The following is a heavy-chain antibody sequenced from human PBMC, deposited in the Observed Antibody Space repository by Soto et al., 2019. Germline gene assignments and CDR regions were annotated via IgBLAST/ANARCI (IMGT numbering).Heavy chain of an antibody. CDR2: MNPKSGHT. D-gene: IGHD4-17*01. V-gene: IGHV1-8*01. Sequence: SVKVSCKASGYTFSSYDINWVRQATGQGLEWMGWMNPKSGHTGSAQKFQGRVTMTRDTSISTAYMELSSLRSEDTAIYYCARTDGDLDVWGQGTTVTVSS. CDR1: GYTFSSYD. J-gene: IGHJ6*02. CDR3: ARTDGDLDV.